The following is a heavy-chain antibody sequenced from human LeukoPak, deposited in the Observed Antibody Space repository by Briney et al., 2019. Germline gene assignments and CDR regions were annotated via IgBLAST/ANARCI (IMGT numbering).Heavy chain of an antibody. D-gene: IGHD3-3*01. Sequence: SETLSLTCTVSGGSISSYYWSWIRQPPGKGLEWIGYISHNVSPDYNPSLKSRVTISVDTSKNQFSLKLSSVTAADTAVYYCARGVSRYDFWSGYPRGFDYWGQGTLVTVSS. CDR3: ARGVSRYDFWSGYPRGFDY. V-gene: IGHV4-59*08. J-gene: IGHJ4*02. CDR1: GGSISSYY. CDR2: ISHNVSP.